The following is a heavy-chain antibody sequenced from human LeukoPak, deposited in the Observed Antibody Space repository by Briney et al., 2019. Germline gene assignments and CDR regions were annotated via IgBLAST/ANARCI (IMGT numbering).Heavy chain of an antibody. D-gene: IGHD3-22*01. CDR3: AKGSHYYDSSGYYILDY. J-gene: IGHJ4*02. V-gene: IGHV3-33*06. CDR2: IWYDGSNK. CDR1: GFTFSSYC. Sequence: GGSMRLSSAAYGFTFSSYCMHWDRQAPDKGLEWVGVIWYDGSNKYYADFVKGRFTIARDNSKNTLYMQMNSLRAEDTAVYYWAKGSHYYDSSGYYILDYWGQGTLVTVSS.